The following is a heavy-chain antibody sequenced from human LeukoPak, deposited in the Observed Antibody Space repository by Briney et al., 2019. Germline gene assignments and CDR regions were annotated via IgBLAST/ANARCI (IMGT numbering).Heavy chain of an antibody. D-gene: IGHD2-2*01. CDR2: MHPNNGDT. J-gene: IGHJ6*03. V-gene: IGHV1-8*03. CDR3: ARELIVLEPAARRYNYYMDV. Sequence: ASVKVSCKASGYTFTSYNINWVRQAPGQGLEWMAWMHPNNGDTGYAQKFQDRVTVTSNTSISTAYMELRSLTSEDTAVYYCARELIVLEPAARRYNYYMDVWGIGATVSVSS. CDR1: GYTFTSYN.